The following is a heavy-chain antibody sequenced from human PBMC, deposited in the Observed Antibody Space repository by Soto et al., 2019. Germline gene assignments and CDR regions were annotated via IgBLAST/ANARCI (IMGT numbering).Heavy chain of an antibody. Sequence: EVQLVESGGGLVQPGGSLRLSCAASGFTFSSYSMNWVRQAPGKGLEWVSYISSSSSTIYYADSVKGRFTISRDNAKNSLYLQMNSLGAEDTAVYYCARDKHYDFWSGLAFDIWGQGTMVTVSS. CDR2: ISSSSSTI. V-gene: IGHV3-48*01. CDR3: ARDKHYDFWSGLAFDI. D-gene: IGHD3-3*01. J-gene: IGHJ3*02. CDR1: GFTFSSYS.